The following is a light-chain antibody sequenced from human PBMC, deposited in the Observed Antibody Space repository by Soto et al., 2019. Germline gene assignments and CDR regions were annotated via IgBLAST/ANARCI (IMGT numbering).Light chain of an antibody. CDR1: SNDIGTYDY. Sequence: QSALTQPTSVSGSPGQSITISCTGNSNDIGTYDYVSWYQQHPGKAPRLLIHGVRNRPSGISSRFSASKSGLTASLTISGFQADDEAVYYCYSYAGRNIWVFGGGTKLTVL. J-gene: IGLJ3*02. CDR3: YSYAGRNIWV. CDR2: GVR. V-gene: IGLV2-14*01.